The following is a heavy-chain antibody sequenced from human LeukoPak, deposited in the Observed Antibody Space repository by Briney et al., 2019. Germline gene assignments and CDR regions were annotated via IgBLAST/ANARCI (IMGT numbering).Heavy chain of an antibody. CDR1: GFTVSSNY. V-gene: IGHV3-66*01. CDR2: IYSGGST. CDR3: ARDRFGGRSYYFDY. Sequence: GGSLTLSCAASGFTVSSNYMSWVRQAPGKGLEWVSIIYSGGSTYYTDSVKGRFTISRDNSKNTLYLQMSSLRAEDTAVYYCARDRFGGRSYYFDYWGQGTLVTVSS. D-gene: IGHD1-26*01. J-gene: IGHJ4*02.